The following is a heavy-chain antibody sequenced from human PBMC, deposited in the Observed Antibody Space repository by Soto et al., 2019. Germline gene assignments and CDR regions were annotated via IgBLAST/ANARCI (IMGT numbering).Heavy chain of an antibody. V-gene: IGHV3-7*05. D-gene: IGHD4-4*01. Sequence: GGSLRLSCAASGFTFSSYWMSWVRQAPGKGLEWVANIKQDGSEKYYVDSVKGRITISRDNAKNSLYLQMNSLRAEDTAVYYCARDKSNPHYYYYGMDVWGQGTTVTVSS. CDR3: ARDKSNPHYYYYGMDV. CDR2: IKQDGSEK. CDR1: GFTFSSYW. J-gene: IGHJ6*02.